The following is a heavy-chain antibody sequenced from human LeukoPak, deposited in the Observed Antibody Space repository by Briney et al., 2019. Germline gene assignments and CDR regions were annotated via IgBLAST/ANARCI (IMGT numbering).Heavy chain of an antibody. CDR2: IKQDGSEK. J-gene: IGHJ6*03. V-gene: IGHV3-7*01. Sequence: GGSLRLSCGASGFTLKNYWMSWVRQAPGKGLEWVANIKQDGSEKYYVDSVKGRFTISRDNAKNSLYLQMNSLRAEDTAVYYCAKGYGWEASYYYYYMDVWGKGTTVTISS. D-gene: IGHD1-26*01. CDR3: AKGYGWEASYYYYYMDV. CDR1: GFTLKNYW.